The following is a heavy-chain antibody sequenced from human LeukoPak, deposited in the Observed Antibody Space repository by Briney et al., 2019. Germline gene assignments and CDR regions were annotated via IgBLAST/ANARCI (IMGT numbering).Heavy chain of an antibody. D-gene: IGHD5-24*01. CDR3: AKDLGEMATISGDY. CDR2: IKQDGSES. V-gene: IGHV3-7*04. CDR1: GFSISGYW. J-gene: IGHJ4*02. Sequence: GGSLRLSCAASGFSISGYWMSWVRQAPGKGLEWVTNIKQDGSESYYMDSVKGRFTISRDNAKNSLYLQMDSLRVEDTAVYYCAKDLGEMATISGDYWGQGTLVTVSS.